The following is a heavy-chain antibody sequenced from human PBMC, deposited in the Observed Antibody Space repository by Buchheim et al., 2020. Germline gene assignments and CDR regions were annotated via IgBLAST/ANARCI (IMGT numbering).Heavy chain of an antibody. CDR3: ARLAPYDSSGYSKIAITYYFDY. CDR2: IYYSGST. Sequence: QLQLQESGPGLVKPSETLSLTCTVSGGSISSSSYYWGWIRQPPGKGLEWIGSIYYSGSTYYNPSLKSRVTISVDKSKNQFSLKLSSVTAADTAVYYCARLAPYDSSGYSKIAITYYFDYWGQGTL. J-gene: IGHJ4*02. D-gene: IGHD3-22*01. V-gene: IGHV4-39*07. CDR1: GGSISSSSYY.